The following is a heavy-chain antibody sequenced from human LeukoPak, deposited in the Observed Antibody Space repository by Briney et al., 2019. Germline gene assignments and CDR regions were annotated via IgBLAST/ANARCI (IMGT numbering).Heavy chain of an antibody. J-gene: IGHJ6*03. V-gene: IGHV3-23*01. CDR2: IRGRGYLA. CDR1: GFTFSSYA. D-gene: IGHD3-3*01. Sequence: GGSLRLSCSASGFTFSSYAMTWVRQAPGKGLEWVSTIRGRGYLAFYTDSVKGRFTISTVPSKNTLHLQMDSLRAEDTAIYYCAREGDFWSGYPIDHYYYMDLWGKGTTVTVTS. CDR3: AREGDFWSGYPIDHYYYMDL.